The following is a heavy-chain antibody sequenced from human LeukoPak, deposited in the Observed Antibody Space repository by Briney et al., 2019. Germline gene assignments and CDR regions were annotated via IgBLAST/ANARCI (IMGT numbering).Heavy chain of an antibody. Sequence: SETLSLTCTVSGGSISTYYGTWIRQPAGKGLEWIGRIYTSGLTFYNPSLGSRVTMSIDTSKNHFSLRLSSVTAADTAVYYCARETIAVIGTPQYNWFDLWGQGTLVTVSS. D-gene: IGHD6-13*01. V-gene: IGHV4-4*07. J-gene: IGHJ5*02. CDR3: ARETIAVIGTPQYNWFDL. CDR1: GGSISTYY. CDR2: IYTSGLT.